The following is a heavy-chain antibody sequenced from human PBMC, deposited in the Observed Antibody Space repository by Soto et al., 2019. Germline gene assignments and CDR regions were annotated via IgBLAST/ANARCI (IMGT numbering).Heavy chain of an antibody. Sequence: QVQLVQSGAGVKKPGSSVKVSCKSSGDIFKTYSVSWLRQAPGQGLEWMGGVIPILGKPMYAQKFQDRLTITADESTRTVFMELTSLISDDTAVYFCARLWGIADHDSWGQGTRVIVSS. CDR3: ARLWGIADHDS. CDR2: VIPILGKP. V-gene: IGHV1-69*12. J-gene: IGHJ5*01. CDR1: GDIFKTYS. D-gene: IGHD6-13*01.